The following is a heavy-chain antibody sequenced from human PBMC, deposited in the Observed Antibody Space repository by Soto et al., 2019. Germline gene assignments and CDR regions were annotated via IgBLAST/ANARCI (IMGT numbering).Heavy chain of an antibody. CDR1: GYTFTSYG. V-gene: IGHV1-18*04. D-gene: IGHD6-13*01. J-gene: IGHJ5*02. Sequence: QVLLVQSGGEVKKAGASVTVSCKASGYTFTSYGVTWVRQAPGQVLEWMGWISADSGETTYAQNFQDRLSLTADASPTTAYMELRSLTSDDTAVYYCARGISSTWAKSWLDPWGQGTLVTGSS. CDR2: ISADSGET. CDR3: ARGISSTWAKSWLDP.